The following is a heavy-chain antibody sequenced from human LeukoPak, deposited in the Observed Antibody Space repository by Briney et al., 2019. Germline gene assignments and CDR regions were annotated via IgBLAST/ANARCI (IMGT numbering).Heavy chain of an antibody. Sequence: SETLSLTCTVSGGSISSYYWSWIRQPPGKGLEWIGYIYYSGSTNYNPSPKSRVTISVDTSKNQFSLKLSSVTAADTAVYYCARGMVRGVIVPDYWGQGTLVTVSS. CDR3: ARGMVRGVIVPDY. J-gene: IGHJ4*02. CDR1: GGSISSYY. CDR2: IYYSGST. V-gene: IGHV4-59*01. D-gene: IGHD3-10*01.